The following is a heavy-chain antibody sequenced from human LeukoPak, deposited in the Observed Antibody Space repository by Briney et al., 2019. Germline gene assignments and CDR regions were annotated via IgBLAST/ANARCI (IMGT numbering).Heavy chain of an antibody. CDR2: ISSNGVST. CDR1: GFPFSSYA. Sequence: GGPLRLSCSASGFPFSSYAMHWVRQAPGKGLEYVSAISSNGVSTYYADSVKGRFTISRDISKNTLYLQMSSLRAEDTAVYYCVKDSSSWYGGVDYWGQGTLVTVSS. V-gene: IGHV3-64D*06. J-gene: IGHJ4*02. CDR3: VKDSSSWYGGVDY. D-gene: IGHD6-13*01.